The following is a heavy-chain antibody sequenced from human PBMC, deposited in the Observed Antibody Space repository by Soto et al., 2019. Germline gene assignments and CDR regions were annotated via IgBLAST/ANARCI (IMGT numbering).Heavy chain of an antibody. CDR2: MYPGNSET. D-gene: IGHD3-10*01. Sequence: HWESLKISGKGSGYIFTTYWIGWVRQMPGKGLEWMGIMYPGNSETRYSPSFQGQVTISADKSISTAYLQWSSLKASDTAVYYCVSTWGSSYHGMDVWGQGTTVTVS. J-gene: IGHJ6*02. CDR3: VSTWGSSYHGMDV. CDR1: GYIFTTYW. V-gene: IGHV5-51*01.